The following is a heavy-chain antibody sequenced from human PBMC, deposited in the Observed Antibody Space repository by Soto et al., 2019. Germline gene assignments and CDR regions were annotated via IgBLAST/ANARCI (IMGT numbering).Heavy chain of an antibody. CDR1: GYTLTELS. CDR2: FDPEDGET. CDR3: ATPLNHGLWELLWFDY. J-gene: IGHJ4*02. D-gene: IGHD1-26*01. Sequence: ASVKVSCKVSGYTLTELSMHWVRQAPGKGLEWMGGFDPEDGETIYAQKFQGRVTMTEDTSTDTAYMELSSLRSEDTAVYYCATPLNHGLWELLWFDYWGQGTLVTVSS. V-gene: IGHV1-24*01.